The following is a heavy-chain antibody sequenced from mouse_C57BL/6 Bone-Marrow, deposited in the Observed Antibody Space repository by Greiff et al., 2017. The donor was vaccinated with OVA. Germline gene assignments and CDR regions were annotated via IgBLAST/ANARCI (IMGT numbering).Heavy chain of an antibody. Sequence: EVHLVESGGGLVQPGGSLKLSCAASGFTFSDYGMAWVRQAPRKGPEWVAFISNLAYSIYYADTVTGRFTISRENAKNTLYLEMSSLRSEDTAMYYCARQDLGAWFAYWGQGTLVTVSA. CDR3: ARQDLGAWFAY. CDR2: ISNLAYSI. D-gene: IGHD4-1*01. J-gene: IGHJ3*01. CDR1: GFTFSDYG. V-gene: IGHV5-15*01.